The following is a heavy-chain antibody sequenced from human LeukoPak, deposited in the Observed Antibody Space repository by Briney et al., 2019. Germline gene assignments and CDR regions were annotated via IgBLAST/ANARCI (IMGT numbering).Heavy chain of an antibody. Sequence: GGSLRLSCAASENYWMHWVRQAPGKGLVWVSHINSDGSWTSYADSVKGRFTISKDNAKNTVYLQMNNLRAEDTAVYYCVSFYETYWGRGTLVTVSS. V-gene: IGHV3-74*01. D-gene: IGHD2-2*01. CDR2: INSDGSWT. CDR1: ENYW. CDR3: VSFYETY. J-gene: IGHJ4*02.